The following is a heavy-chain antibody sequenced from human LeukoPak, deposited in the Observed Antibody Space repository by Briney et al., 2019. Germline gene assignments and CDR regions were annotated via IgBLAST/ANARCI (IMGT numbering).Heavy chain of an antibody. CDR3: AREENILTGNPFDI. CDR2: IQQDGSEK. D-gene: IGHD3-9*01. J-gene: IGHJ3*02. V-gene: IGHV3-7*03. Sequence: GGCLRLFCAASGFTFSSYWMNWARQARGKGLEWVANIQQDGSEKYYVDSVKGRFTISRNNAKNSLYLQMNSLRAEDTAVYYCAREENILTGNPFDIWGQGTMVTVSS. CDR1: GFTFSSYW.